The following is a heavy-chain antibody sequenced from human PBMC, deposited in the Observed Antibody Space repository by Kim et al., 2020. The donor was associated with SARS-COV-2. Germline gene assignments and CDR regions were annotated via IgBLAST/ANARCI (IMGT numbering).Heavy chain of an antibody. D-gene: IGHD3-22*01. J-gene: IGHJ4*02. CDR3: AREGHSFYDSTGSYSYHFDY. Sequence: GGSLRLSCAASGFSLSNYAMSWVRQAPGKGLEWVSAISETSVGVYYADSVKGRFTISRDNSKNTLFLQMNSLRPDDTATYYCAREGHSFYDSTGSYSYHFDYWGQGALLTVSS. CDR1: GFSLSNYA. CDR2: ISETSVGV. V-gene: IGHV3-23*01.